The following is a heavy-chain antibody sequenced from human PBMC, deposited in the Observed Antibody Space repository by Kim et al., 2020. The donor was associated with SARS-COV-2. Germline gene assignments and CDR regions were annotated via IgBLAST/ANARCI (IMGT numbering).Heavy chain of an antibody. CDR3: ARNEDV. Sequence: ASVKVSCKASGYGLTPLKIHWVRQAPGQGLQWVGWINADNGDTQYSQKFQGRLTIARDTSASTVYLELSSLTSADTAVYYCARNEDVWGQGTTVTVSS. CDR2: INADNGDT. V-gene: IGHV1-3*01. J-gene: IGHJ6*02. CDR1: GYGLTPLK.